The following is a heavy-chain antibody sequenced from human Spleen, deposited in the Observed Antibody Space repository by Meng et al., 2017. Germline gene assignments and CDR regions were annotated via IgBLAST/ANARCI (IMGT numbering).Heavy chain of an antibody. CDR3: ARGAGDYDTSGYYYFDY. D-gene: IGHD3-22*01. CDR2: INPDTGDT. V-gene: IGHV1-2*06. J-gene: IGHJ4*02. Sequence: ASVKVSCKPSGYTFTAYYIHWVRQAPGQGLEWMGHINPDTGDTLYAQKFQGRVSMTGDTSISTAYVALSSLRSDDTAVYYCARGAGDYDTSGYYYFDYWGQGTLVTVSA. CDR1: GYTFTAYY.